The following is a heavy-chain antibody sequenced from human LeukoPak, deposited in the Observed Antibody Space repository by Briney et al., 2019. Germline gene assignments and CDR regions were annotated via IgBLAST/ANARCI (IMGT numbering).Heavy chain of an antibody. CDR1: GYSFTGHY. J-gene: IGHJ5*02. CDR2: INPNSGET. V-gene: IGHV1-2*02. Sequence: ASVKVSCKTSGYSFTGHYMHWVRQAPGQGLEWMRLINPNSGETNYAKKFQGRVTMTRDTSISTAYMELSRLASDDTAVYYCARAGTFYYGSGSYFLLTWIDPWGQGTLVTVSS. D-gene: IGHD3-10*01. CDR3: ARAGTFYYGSGSYFLLTWIDP.